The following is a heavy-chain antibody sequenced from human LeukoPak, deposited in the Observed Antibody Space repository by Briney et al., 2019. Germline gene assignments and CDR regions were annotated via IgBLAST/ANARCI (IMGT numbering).Heavy chain of an antibody. CDR1: GGSISSYY. CDR2: NYYSGST. D-gene: IGHD3-3*01. CDR3: ARTYYDFWSGHRYYFDY. Sequence: SETLSLTCTVSGGSISSYYWSWIRQPPGKGLEWIGYNYYSGSTNYNPSLKSRVTISVDTSKNQFSLKLSSVTAADTAVYYCARTYYDFWSGHRYYFDYWGQGTLVTVSS. J-gene: IGHJ4*02. V-gene: IGHV4-59*01.